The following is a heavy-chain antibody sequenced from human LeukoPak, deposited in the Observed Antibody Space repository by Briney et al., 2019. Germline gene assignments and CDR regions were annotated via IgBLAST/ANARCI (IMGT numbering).Heavy chain of an antibody. V-gene: IGHV3-23*01. CDR2: ITGIDGST. CDR1: GFTFGSYA. CDR3: VADFDY. Sequence: GGSLRLSCATSGFTFGSYAMTWVRQAPGKGLEWVSGITGIDGSTYYADSVKGRFTISKDNSENTLYLQMNSLTVEDTAVYFCVADFDYWGQGTLVTVSS. J-gene: IGHJ4*02.